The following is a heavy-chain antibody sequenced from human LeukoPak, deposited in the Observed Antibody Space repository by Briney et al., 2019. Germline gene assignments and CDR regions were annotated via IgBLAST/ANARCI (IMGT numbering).Heavy chain of an antibody. CDR3: ARLGMYGARGDV. D-gene: IGHD4-17*01. V-gene: IGHV3-30*01. Sequence: DSVKGRFTISRDNSKNTLYLQMDSLRAEDTAVYYCARLGMYGARGDVWGQGTTVTVSS. J-gene: IGHJ6*02.